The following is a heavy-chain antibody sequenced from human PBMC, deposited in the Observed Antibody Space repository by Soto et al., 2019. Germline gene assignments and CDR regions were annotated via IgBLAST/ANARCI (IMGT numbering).Heavy chain of an antibody. J-gene: IGHJ5*02. D-gene: IGHD3-22*01. CDR3: ARDYFDSSDYTTNWFDP. CDR2: IYHTGNA. CDR1: GDSISNSRFY. Sequence: SETLPHTCSVSGDSISNSRFYWAWIRKPPGEGLEWIGSIYHTGNAYYNPSLKSRVTIFVDTSKNQFSLKLTSVTAADTALYYCARDYFDSSDYTTNWFDPWGQGTLVTVS. V-gene: IGHV4-39*01.